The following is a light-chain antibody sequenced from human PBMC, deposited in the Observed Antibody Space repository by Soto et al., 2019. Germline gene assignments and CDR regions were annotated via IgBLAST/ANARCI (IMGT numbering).Light chain of an antibody. CDR2: DAS. J-gene: IGKJ5*01. V-gene: IGKV1-39*01. CDR3: QQSYMEPIT. CDR1: HSISTY. Sequence: DIQMTQSASSLSASLGNRVTITCRASHSISTYLKWYQKKPGKAPNLLIYDASRLQSGVPSRFSGSGGGTDFTLSISSVQPEDFATYFCQQSYMEPITFGQGTRLEIK.